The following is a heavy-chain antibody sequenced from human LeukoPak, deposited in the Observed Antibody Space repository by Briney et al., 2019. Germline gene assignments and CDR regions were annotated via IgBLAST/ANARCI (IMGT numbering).Heavy chain of an antibody. Sequence: ASVKVSCKASGYTFTSFGINWVRQAPGQGLEWMGWLHPYNGNTKYEQKFQGRVTMTTDTSTGTAYMELRSLTSDDAAVYFCARDYWPDKRSSYAFDIWGPGTTVTVSS. V-gene: IGHV1-18*01. J-gene: IGHJ3*02. D-gene: IGHD3-3*01. CDR3: ARDYWPDKRSSYAFDI. CDR2: LHPYNGNT. CDR1: GYTFTSFG.